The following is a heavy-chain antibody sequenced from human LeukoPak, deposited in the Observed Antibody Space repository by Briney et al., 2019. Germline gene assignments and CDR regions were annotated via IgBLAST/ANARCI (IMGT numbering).Heavy chain of an antibody. Sequence: GGSLRLSCAASGFTFSSYAMSWVRQAPGKGLEWVSAISGSGGSTYYADSEKGRFTISRDNAKNSLYLQMNNLRAEDTALYYCARAGSYYFDYWGQGTLVTVSS. V-gene: IGHV3-23*01. CDR1: GFTFSSYA. D-gene: IGHD1-26*01. J-gene: IGHJ4*02. CDR2: ISGSGGST. CDR3: ARAGSYYFDY.